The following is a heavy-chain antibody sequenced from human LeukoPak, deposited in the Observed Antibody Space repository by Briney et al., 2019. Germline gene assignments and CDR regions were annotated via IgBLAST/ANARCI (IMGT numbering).Heavy chain of an antibody. J-gene: IGHJ5*02. CDR2: IYYSGST. V-gene: IGHV4-39*07. CDR3: ARGPNWFDP. Sequence: SETLSLTCTMSGGSISSGSYYWGWIRQPPGKGLEWIGSIYYSGSTYYNPSLKSRVTISVDRSKNQFSLKLSSVTAADTAVYYCARGPNWFDPWGQGTLVTVSS. CDR1: GGSISSGSYY.